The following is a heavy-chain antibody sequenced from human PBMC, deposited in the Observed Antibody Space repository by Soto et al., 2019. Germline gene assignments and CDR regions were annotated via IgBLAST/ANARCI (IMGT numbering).Heavy chain of an antibody. Sequence: GGSLRLSCAASGFTLSNYWMHWVRQAPGKGLVWVSRINRDGSSLSHADSVKGRFTISRDNAKNMLYLQMNSLRAEDTGLYYCARDGLTAASDFWGQGTLVTVSS. CDR2: INRDGSSL. V-gene: IGHV3-74*01. J-gene: IGHJ4*02. CDR1: GFTLSNYW. CDR3: ARDGLTAASDF. D-gene: IGHD6-13*01.